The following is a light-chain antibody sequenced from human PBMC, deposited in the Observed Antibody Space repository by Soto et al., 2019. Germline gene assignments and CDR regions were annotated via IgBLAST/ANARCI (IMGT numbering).Light chain of an antibody. CDR2: DTS. V-gene: IGKV3-11*01. J-gene: IGKJ2*01. CDR3: QQGSNWYT. Sequence: EIVLTQSPATLSLSPGDRATLSCRASQSVDRYLAWYHEKPGQAPRLLIYDTSDRATDIPDRFSGSGSGTDFTLTISSVEPEDFAVYYCQQGSNWYTFGQGTKLETK. CDR1: QSVDRY.